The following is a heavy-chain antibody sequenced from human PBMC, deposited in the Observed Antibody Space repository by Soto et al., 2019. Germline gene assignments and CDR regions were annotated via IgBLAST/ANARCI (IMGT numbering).Heavy chain of an antibody. CDR2: IYYSGST. V-gene: IGHV4-31*03. Sequence: SETLSLTCTVSGGSISSGGYYWSWIRQHPGKGLEWIGYIYYSGSTYYNPSLKSRVTISVDTSKNQFSLKLSSVTAADTAVYYCASDSYVSWGLDYGGQGTLVTVSS. J-gene: IGHJ4*02. D-gene: IGHD5-18*01. CDR1: GGSISSGGYY. CDR3: ASDSYVSWGLDY.